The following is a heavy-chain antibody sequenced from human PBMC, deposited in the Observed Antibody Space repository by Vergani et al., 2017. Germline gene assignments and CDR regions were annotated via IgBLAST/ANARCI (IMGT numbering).Heavy chain of an antibody. V-gene: IGHV3-21*01. D-gene: IGHD2-2*01. CDR3: ARGAVVVPAAIYYYYYMDV. CDR1: GFTFSSYS. J-gene: IGHJ6*03. CDR2: ISSSSSYI. Sequence: EVQLVESGGGLVKPGGSLRLSCAASGFTFSSYSMNWVRQAPGKGLEWVSSISSSSSYIYYADSVKGRFTISRDNAKNSLYLQMNSLRAEDTAVYYCARGAVVVPAAIYYYYYMDVWGKXP.